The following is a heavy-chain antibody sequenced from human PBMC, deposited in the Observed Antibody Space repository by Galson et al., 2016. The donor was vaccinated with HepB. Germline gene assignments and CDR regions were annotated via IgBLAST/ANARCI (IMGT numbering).Heavy chain of an antibody. CDR2: IWYDGSNK. V-gene: IGHV3-33*01. D-gene: IGHD3-16*02. J-gene: IGHJ4*02. Sequence: SLRLSCAASGFTFSSYGMHWVRQAPGKGLEWVAVIWYDGSNKYYADSVKGRFTISRDNSKNTLYLQMNRLRAEDTAVYYCARGYCSGGSCQYDYVWGSYRHVPLYYFDYWGQGTLVTVSS. CDR1: GFTFSSYG. CDR3: ARGYCSGGSCQYDYVWGSYRHVPLYYFDY.